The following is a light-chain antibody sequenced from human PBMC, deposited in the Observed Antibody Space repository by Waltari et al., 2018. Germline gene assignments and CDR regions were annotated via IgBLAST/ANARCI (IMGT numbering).Light chain of an antibody. CDR2: DVS. Sequence: QSALTQPRPVSGSPGQSVTISCTGPSRAVGNYNYVSWYPQHPDKAPELLIYDVSKRPSGVPKRFSGSKSGNAASLTISGLQAEDEADYHCCSLAGSYTWVFGGGTKLTVL. CDR1: SRAVGNYNY. V-gene: IGLV2-11*01. J-gene: IGLJ3*02. CDR3: CSLAGSYTWV.